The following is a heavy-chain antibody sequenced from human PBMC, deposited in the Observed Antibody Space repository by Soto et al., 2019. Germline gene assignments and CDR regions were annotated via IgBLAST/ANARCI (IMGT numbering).Heavy chain of an antibody. D-gene: IGHD3-9*01. CDR1: GFTVSSSQ. J-gene: IGHJ4*02. V-gene: IGHV3-53*01. CDR3: ARDQGLLRYGYSDY. CDR2: VFIGGTT. Sequence: GGSLRLSCAASGFTVSSSQMTWVRQAPGKGLEWVSTVFIGGTTHYAVSVKGRFTISRDNPKNTLYLQMNSLRVEDTAVYYCARDQGLLRYGYSDYWGQGTPVTVSS.